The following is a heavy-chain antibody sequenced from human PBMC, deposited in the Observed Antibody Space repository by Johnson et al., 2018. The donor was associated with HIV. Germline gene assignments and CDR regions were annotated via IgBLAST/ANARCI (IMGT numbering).Heavy chain of an antibody. J-gene: IGHJ3*01. CDR2: ISWNSGSI. CDR1: GFTFDDYA. D-gene: IGHD4-17*01. CDR3: ARDDYGSIDF. V-gene: IGHV3-9*01. Sequence: VQLVESGGGLVQPGRSLRLSCAASGFTFDDYAMHWVRQAPGKGLEWVSGISWNSGSIGYADSVKGRFTNSRDHSKNTLYLQMNSLRAEDTAVYYCARDDYGSIDFWGQGTLVTVSS.